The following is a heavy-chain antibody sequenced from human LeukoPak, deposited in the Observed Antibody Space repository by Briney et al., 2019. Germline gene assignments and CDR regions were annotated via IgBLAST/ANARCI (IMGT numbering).Heavy chain of an antibody. CDR1: GFTFSSYS. V-gene: IGHV3-21*01. CDR3: ARGGGAFDY. Sequence: GGSLRLSCAASGFTFSSYSMNWVRQAPGKGLEWVSSISSSSSYTNYADSVKGRFIISRDNAKNSLNLQMNSLRAEDTAVYYCARGGGAFDYWGQGTLVTVSS. J-gene: IGHJ4*02. D-gene: IGHD3-10*01. CDR2: ISSSSSYT.